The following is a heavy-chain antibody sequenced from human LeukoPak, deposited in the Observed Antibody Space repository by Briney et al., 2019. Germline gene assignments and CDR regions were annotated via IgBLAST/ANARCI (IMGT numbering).Heavy chain of an antibody. Sequence: SETLSLTCTVSGGSISSSIYYWGWIRQPPGKGLEWIGSFYYGGSTYYNPSLGSRVTISVDTSKNQFSLNLRSVTAADTAVYYCARLGITMVRGVIITRGSFDYWGQGTLVTVSS. V-gene: IGHV4-39*01. D-gene: IGHD3-10*01. J-gene: IGHJ4*02. CDR3: ARLGITMVRGVIITRGSFDY. CDR1: GGSISSSIYY. CDR2: FYYGGST.